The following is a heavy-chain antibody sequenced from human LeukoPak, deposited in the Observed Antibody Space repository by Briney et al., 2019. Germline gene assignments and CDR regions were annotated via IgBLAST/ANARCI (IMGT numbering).Heavy chain of an antibody. CDR3: TRSGYRHPYHFDS. CDR1: GFSVRTTF. J-gene: IGHJ4*02. D-gene: IGHD3-3*01. CDR2: LYTGGGT. V-gene: IGHV3-53*01. Sequence: GGSLRLSCVASGFSVRTTFMSWVRQAPGKGLQWVSVLYTGGGTDYADSVRGRFTISRDTSKNTLSLQMNSLRADDTAIYYCTRSGYRHPYHFDSWGQGTLVTVSS.